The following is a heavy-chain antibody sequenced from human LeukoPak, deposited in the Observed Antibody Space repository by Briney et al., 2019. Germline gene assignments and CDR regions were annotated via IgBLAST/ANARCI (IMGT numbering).Heavy chain of an antibody. Sequence: GGSLRLSCAASGFTFSSYSMNWVRHAPGKGLEWVSSISSSSTYISYADSVKGRFTISRDNAKNSLYLQMNSLRAEDTAVYYCASTIAVAGTGDYWGQGTLVTVSS. J-gene: IGHJ4*02. CDR2: ISSSSTYI. CDR3: ASTIAVAGTGDY. V-gene: IGHV3-21*01. D-gene: IGHD6-19*01. CDR1: GFTFSSYS.